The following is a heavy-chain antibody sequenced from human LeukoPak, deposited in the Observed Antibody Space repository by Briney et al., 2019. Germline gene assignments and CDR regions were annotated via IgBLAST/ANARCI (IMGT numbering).Heavy chain of an antibody. CDR1: GGSISSYY. Sequence: SETLSLTCTVSGGSISSYYWSWIRQPPGKGPEWIGYIYYSGSTRYNPSLKSRVTISVDTSKNQISLKLGSVTAADTGAYYWARHDVAGATTDYFQHWGQGTLVTVSS. V-gene: IGHV4-59*08. D-gene: IGHD1-26*01. J-gene: IGHJ1*01. CDR2: IYYSGST. CDR3: ARHDVAGATTDYFQH.